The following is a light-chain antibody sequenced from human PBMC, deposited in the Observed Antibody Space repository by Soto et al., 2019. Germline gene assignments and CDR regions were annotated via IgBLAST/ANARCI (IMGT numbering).Light chain of an antibody. J-gene: IGKJ2*01. CDR2: DAS. CDR3: QQYVNLPPNT. Sequence: ETVLTQSPATLSLSPGDRATLSCGASQSISNNYLAWYQQKPGLAPRLLIYDASTRATGIPDRFSGSGSGTDFTLTISRLEPEDFAMYYCQQYVNLPPNTLGQGTKLDIK. V-gene: IGKV3D-20*01. CDR1: QSISNNY.